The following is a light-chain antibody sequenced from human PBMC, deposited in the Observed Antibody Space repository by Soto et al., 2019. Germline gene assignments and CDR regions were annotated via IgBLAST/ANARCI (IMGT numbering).Light chain of an antibody. CDR2: GAS. CDR1: QSVRNN. V-gene: IGKV3-15*01. CDR3: QQYNLWPYT. Sequence: ETVMTQSPATLSVSPGERATLSCRASQSVRNNLAWYQQKPGQAPSLLIYGASTRAIAVTPRFSGSGSGTEFTLTISSLQSEDFAVYYCQQYNLWPYTFGQGTKLEIK. J-gene: IGKJ2*01.